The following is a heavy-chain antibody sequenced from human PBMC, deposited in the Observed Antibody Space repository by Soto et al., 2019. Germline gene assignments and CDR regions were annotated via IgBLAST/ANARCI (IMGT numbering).Heavy chain of an antibody. Sequence: EVQLVESGGGLVQPGGSLRLSCAASGFTFSDHHMDWVRQAPGKGLEWVGRTRNKANSYTTEYAASVKGRFTISRDDSKNSLYLPMNSLKTEDTAVYYCSRDLGSWGQGTLVTVSS. CDR3: SRDLGS. J-gene: IGHJ5*02. CDR1: GFTFSDHH. V-gene: IGHV3-72*01. CDR2: TRNKANSYTT.